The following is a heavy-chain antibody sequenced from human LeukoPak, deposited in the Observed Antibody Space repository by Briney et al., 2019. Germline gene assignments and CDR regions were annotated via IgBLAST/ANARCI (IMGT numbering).Heavy chain of an antibody. Sequence: AETLSLTCAVYGGSFSGYYWSWIRQPPGKGLEWIGEINQSGSTNYNASVKSRVTISGDTSKNQFSLKMKCVTAADTPVYHCARVITFVRAIVRPPSFDYWGQGTLVTVSS. J-gene: IGHJ4*02. CDR2: INQSGST. V-gene: IGHV4-34*01. CDR1: GGSFSGYY. D-gene: IGHD3-16*02. CDR3: ARVITFVRAIVRPPSFDY.